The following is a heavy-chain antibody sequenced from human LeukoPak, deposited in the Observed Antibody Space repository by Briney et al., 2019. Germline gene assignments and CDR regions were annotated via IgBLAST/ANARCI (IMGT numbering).Heavy chain of an antibody. J-gene: IGHJ5*02. Sequence: PSEILSLTCTVSGGSISSGGYYWRWIRQHPGKGLEWIGYIYYSGSTHYNPSLKSRVTISVDTSKNQFSLKLSSVTAADTAVYYCARAEVAATPFDPWGQGTLVTVSS. D-gene: IGHD2-15*01. CDR1: GGSISSGGYY. V-gene: IGHV4-31*03. CDR2: IYYSGST. CDR3: ARAEVAATPFDP.